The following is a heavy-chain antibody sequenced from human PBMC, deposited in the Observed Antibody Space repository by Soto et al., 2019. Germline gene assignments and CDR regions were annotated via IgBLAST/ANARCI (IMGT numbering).Heavy chain of an antibody. CDR2: INAGNGNT. D-gene: IGHD2-2*02. CDR3: ARVSGCSSTSCYRVWYFDL. V-gene: IGHV1-3*01. CDR1: GYTFTSYA. Sequence: QVQLVQSGAEVKKPGASVKVSCKASGYTFTSYAMHWVRQAPGQRLEWMGWINAGNGNTKYSQKFQGRVTITRDTSASKAYRELSRLRFEETEVYDCARVSGCSSTSCYRVWYFDLWGRGTPVTVSS. J-gene: IGHJ2*01.